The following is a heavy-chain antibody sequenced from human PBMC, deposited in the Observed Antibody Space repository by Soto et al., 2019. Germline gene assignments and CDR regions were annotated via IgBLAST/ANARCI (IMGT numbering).Heavy chain of an antibody. CDR2: ISAYNGNT. CDR1: GYTFTSYG. J-gene: IGHJ4*02. Sequence: ASVKVSCKASGYTFTSYGISWVRQAPGQGLEWMGWISAYNGNTNYAQKLQGRVTMTTDTSTSTAYMELRSLRSDDTAVYYCAREARAAAGIWSQLKTDYYFDYWGQGTLVTVSS. V-gene: IGHV1-18*01. CDR3: AREARAAAGIWSQLKTDYYFDY. D-gene: IGHD6-13*01.